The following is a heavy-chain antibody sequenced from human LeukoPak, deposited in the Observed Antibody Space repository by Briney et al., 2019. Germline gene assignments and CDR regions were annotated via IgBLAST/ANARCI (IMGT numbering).Heavy chain of an antibody. CDR1: GYSFTSYW. V-gene: IGHV5-51*01. J-gene: IGHJ3*02. D-gene: IGHD3-3*01. Sequence: GESLKISCKGSGYSFTSYWIGWVRQMPGKGLEWMGIIYPGDSDTRYSPSFQGQVTISADKSISTAYLQWSSLKASDTAMYYCARLEGGYYDFWSGYSCAFDIWGQGTMVTVSS. CDR2: IYPGDSDT. CDR3: ARLEGGYYDFWSGYSCAFDI.